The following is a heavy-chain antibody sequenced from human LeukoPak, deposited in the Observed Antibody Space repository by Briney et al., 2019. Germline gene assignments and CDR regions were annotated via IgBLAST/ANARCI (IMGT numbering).Heavy chain of an antibody. J-gene: IGHJ5*02. CDR2: IYTSGST. Sequence: SETLSLTCTVSGGSISSYYWSWIRQPAGKGLEWIGRIYTSGSTNYNPSLKSRVTISVDTSKNQFSLKLSSVTAADTAVYYCARDALITPTASTPFGWFDPWGQGTLVTVSS. CDR3: ARDALITPTASTPFGWFDP. V-gene: IGHV4-4*07. CDR1: GGSISSYY. D-gene: IGHD1-14*01.